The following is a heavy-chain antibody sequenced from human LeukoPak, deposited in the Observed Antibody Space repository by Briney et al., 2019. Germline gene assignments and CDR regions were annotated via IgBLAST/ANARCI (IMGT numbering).Heavy chain of an antibody. J-gene: IGHJ2*01. CDR3: VREPAYTGDWWYPDL. CDR1: GFTFSTYD. Sequence: GESLRLSCAASGFTFSTYDWHWVRQATGKGLEWVSAIGAGGDTYYADSVKGRFTISRENAKDSLYLRLNSLRAGDTAVYYCVREPAYTGDWWYPDLWGRGTLVTVSS. CDR2: IGAGGDT. V-gene: IGHV3-13*01. D-gene: IGHD2-21*02.